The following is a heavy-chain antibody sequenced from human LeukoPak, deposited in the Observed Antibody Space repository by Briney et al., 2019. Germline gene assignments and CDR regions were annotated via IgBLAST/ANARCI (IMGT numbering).Heavy chain of an antibody. CDR3: AGGGITTFDY. Sequence: GGSLRLSCAASGFTFSSYSMNWVRQAPGKGLGWVSSISSSGSHTYHADSVKGRFTISRDNAKNSLYLQMNSLRADDTAVYYCAGGGITTFDYWGQGSLVTVSS. V-gene: IGHV3-21*01. CDR1: GFTFSSYS. CDR2: ISSSGSHT. D-gene: IGHD3-22*01. J-gene: IGHJ4*02.